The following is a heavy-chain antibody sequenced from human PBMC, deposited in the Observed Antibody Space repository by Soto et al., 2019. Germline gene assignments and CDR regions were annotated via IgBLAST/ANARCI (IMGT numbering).Heavy chain of an antibody. Sequence: QVQLVRSGAEVKKPGASVRVSCKASGYTFTGSYIHWVRQAPGQGLEWMGWINPKTGGTNYAQKFQGRVTLTRDTSINTASMELTRLRSDDTAVYFCARDFSTSADGFDYWGQGTLVTVSS. CDR3: ARDFSTSADGFDY. CDR1: GYTFTGSY. V-gene: IGHV1-2*02. D-gene: IGHD6-13*01. J-gene: IGHJ4*02. CDR2: INPKTGGT.